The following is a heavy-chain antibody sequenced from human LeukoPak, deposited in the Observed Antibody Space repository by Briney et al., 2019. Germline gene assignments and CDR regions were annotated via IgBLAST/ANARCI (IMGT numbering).Heavy chain of an antibody. V-gene: IGHV3-73*01. D-gene: IGHD3-22*01. J-gene: IGHJ4*02. CDR3: TRHGYYYDSSAY. CDR2: IRSKANSYAT. CDR1: GFTFSNAW. Sequence: GGSLRLSCAASGFTFSNAWMSWVRQASGKGLEWVGRIRSKANSYATAYAASVKGRFTISRDDSKNTAYLQMNNLKTEDTAVYYCTRHGYYYDSSAYWGQGTLVTVSS.